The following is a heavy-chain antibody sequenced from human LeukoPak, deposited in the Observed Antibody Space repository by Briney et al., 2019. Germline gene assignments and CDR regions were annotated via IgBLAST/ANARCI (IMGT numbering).Heavy chain of an antibody. D-gene: IGHD3-10*01. Sequence: SGPTLVNPTQTLTLTCTFSGFSLSTSGVGVGWIRQPPGKALEWLALIYWDDDKRYSPSLKSRLTITKDTSKNQVVLTMTNMDPVDTATYYCAHYGSGSYYKYNWFDPWGQGTLVTVSS. CDR2: IYWDDDK. CDR1: GFSLSTSGVG. CDR3: AHYGSGSYYKYNWFDP. J-gene: IGHJ5*02. V-gene: IGHV2-5*02.